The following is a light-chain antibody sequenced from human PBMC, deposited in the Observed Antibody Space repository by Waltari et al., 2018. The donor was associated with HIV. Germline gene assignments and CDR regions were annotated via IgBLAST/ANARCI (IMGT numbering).Light chain of an antibody. CDR3: QSYDSSLSCWV. Sequence: QSVLTQPPSLSGAQGLRVTIACTGSSPHIGSGYDVQWYQQLPGTAPKLLIYGKRNPPSGVPDRFSVSKSVTSASLAITGLQAEDEADYFCQSYDSSLSCWVFCGGTKLTVL. CDR1: SPHIGSGYD. V-gene: IGLV1-40*01. CDR2: GKR. J-gene: IGLJ3*02.